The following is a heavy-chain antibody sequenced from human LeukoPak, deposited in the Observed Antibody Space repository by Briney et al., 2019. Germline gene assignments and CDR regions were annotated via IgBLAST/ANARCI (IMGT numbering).Heavy chain of an antibody. CDR3: AKSALLYNWNDGDYFDY. J-gene: IGHJ4*02. Sequence: GRSLRLSCAASGFTFSSYGMHWVRQAPGKGLEWVAVISYDGSNKYYADSVKGRFTISRDNSKNTLYLQMNSLRAGDTAVYYCAKSALLYNWNDGDYFDYWGQGTLVTVSS. CDR2: ISYDGSNK. V-gene: IGHV3-30*18. D-gene: IGHD1-20*01. CDR1: GFTFSSYG.